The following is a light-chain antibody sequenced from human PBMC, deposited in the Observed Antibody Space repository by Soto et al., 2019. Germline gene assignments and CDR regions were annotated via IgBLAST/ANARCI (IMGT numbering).Light chain of an antibody. V-gene: IGKV1-9*01. Sequence: DIQLTQSPSFLSAFVGDTVTITCRASQAMSTYLAWYQQKPGKVPKLLIRSASTLQSGVPPRFSGGGPGKEFTHTIGTRQPDDSGIYYCQQLDGYQLAFGGGTNVEIK. J-gene: IGKJ4*01. CDR2: SAS. CDR1: QAMSTY. CDR3: QQLDGYQLA.